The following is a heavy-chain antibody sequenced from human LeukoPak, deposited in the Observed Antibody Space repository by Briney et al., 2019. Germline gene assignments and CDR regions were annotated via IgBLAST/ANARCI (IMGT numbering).Heavy chain of an antibody. D-gene: IGHD2-2*01. J-gene: IGHJ4*02. CDR3: ARVMGRYCSSTSCYVDY. V-gene: IGHV3-30*04. Sequence: GRSLRLSCAASGFTFSSYALHWVRQAPGKGLEWVAVISYDGSNKYYADSVKGRFTISRDNSKNTLYLQMNSLRAEDTAVYYCARVMGRYCSSTSCYVDYWGQGTLVTVSS. CDR2: ISYDGSNK. CDR1: GFTFSSYA.